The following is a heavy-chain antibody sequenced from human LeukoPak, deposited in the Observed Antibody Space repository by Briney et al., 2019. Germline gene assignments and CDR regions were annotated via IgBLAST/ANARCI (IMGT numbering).Heavy chain of an antibody. CDR3: ATVEVGATNFDY. V-gene: IGHV1-24*01. CDR2: FDPEDGET. Sequence: GASVKVSCKVSGYTLTELSMHWVRQAPGKGLEWMGGFDPEDGETIYAQKFQGRVTMTEDTSTDTDYMELSSLRSEDTAVYYCATVEVGATNFDYWGQGTLVTVSS. CDR1: GYTLTELS. J-gene: IGHJ4*02. D-gene: IGHD1-26*01.